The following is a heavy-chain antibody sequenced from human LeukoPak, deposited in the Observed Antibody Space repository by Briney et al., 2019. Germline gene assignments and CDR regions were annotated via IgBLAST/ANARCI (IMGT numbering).Heavy chain of an antibody. Sequence: ASVKVSCKASGYTFTSYYMHWVRQAPGQGLEWMGIINPSGGSTSYAQKFQGRVTMTRDMSTSTVYMELSSLRSEDTAVYYCARGGIVVVPAAANWFDPWGQGTLVTVYS. CDR1: GYTFTSYY. V-gene: IGHV1-46*01. J-gene: IGHJ5*02. CDR3: ARGGIVVVPAAANWFDP. CDR2: INPSGGST. D-gene: IGHD2-2*01.